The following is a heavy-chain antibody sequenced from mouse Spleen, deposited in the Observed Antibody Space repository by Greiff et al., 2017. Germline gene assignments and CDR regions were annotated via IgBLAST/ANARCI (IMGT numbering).Heavy chain of an antibody. CDR2: IDPSDSYT. CDR3: ARRGDYDWFAY. D-gene: IGHD2-4*01. Sequence: QVQLQQPGAELVMPGTSVKLSCKASGYTFTSYWIHWVKQRPGQGLEWIGEIDPSDSYTNYNQKFKDKATLTVDKSSSTAYMQLISLTSEDSAVDYCARRGDYDWFAYWGQGTLVTVSA. V-gene: IGHV1-69*01. CDR1: GYTFTSYW. J-gene: IGHJ3*01.